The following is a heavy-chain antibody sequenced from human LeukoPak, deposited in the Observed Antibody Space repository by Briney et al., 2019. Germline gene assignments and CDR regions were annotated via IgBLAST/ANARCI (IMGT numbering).Heavy chain of an antibody. V-gene: IGHV1-18*01. Sequence: GASVKVSCKASGYTFTSYGISWVRQAPGQGLEWMGWISAYNGNTNYAQKFQGRVTMTRDTSTSTVYMELSSLRSEDTAVYYCARGVVTRPTAGWGQGTLVTVSS. CDR1: GYTFTSYG. D-gene: IGHD3-22*01. J-gene: IGHJ4*02. CDR3: ARGVVTRPTAG. CDR2: ISAYNGNT.